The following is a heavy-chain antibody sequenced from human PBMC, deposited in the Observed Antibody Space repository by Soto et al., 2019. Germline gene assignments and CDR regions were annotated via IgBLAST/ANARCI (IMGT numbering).Heavy chain of an antibody. CDR2: ISGGSSYT. J-gene: IGHJ4*02. Sequence: QVQLVESGGDLVKPGGSLRLACAASGFSFSDSYMSWVRQAPGKGLEWLSYISGGSSYTNYADSVQGRFTISRDNAKGSLYLEMNSLRADDTAVYYCAKTIVAASGYYFDHWGQGNVVTVSS. D-gene: IGHD2-21*01. V-gene: IGHV3-11*06. CDR1: GFSFSDSY. CDR3: AKTIVAASGYYFDH.